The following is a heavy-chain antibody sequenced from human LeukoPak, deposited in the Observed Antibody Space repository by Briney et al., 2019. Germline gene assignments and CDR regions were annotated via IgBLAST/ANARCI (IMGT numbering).Heavy chain of an antibody. CDR1: GYSFTSYW. CDR3: AVLIAVAGPGMDV. CDR2: IDPSDSYT. V-gene: IGHV5-10-1*01. D-gene: IGHD6-19*01. Sequence: GGSLQISCQGSGYSFTSYWISWVRPVPGKGLEWMGRIDPSDSYTNYSPSFQGHVTISADKSISTAYLQWSSLKASDTAMYYCAVLIAVAGPGMDVWGKGTTVTVSS. J-gene: IGHJ6*04.